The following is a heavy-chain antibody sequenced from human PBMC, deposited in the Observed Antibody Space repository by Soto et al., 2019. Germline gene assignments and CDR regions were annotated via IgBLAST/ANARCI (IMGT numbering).Heavy chain of an antibody. CDR3: ARDSLGYYDSSGYRDY. CDR1: GFTFSSYW. CDR2: IKQDGSEK. Sequence: GSLRLSCAASGFTFSSYWMSWVRQAPGKGLEWVANIKQDGSEKYYVDSVKGRFTISRDNAKNSLYLQMNSLRAEDTAVYYCARDSLGYYDSSGYRDYWGQGTLVTVSS. D-gene: IGHD3-22*01. J-gene: IGHJ4*02. V-gene: IGHV3-7*03.